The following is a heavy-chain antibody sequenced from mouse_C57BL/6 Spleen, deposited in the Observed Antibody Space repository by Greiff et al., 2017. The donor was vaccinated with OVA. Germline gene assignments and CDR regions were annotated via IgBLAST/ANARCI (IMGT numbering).Heavy chain of an antibody. CDR3: ARFEELGRFDY. D-gene: IGHD4-1*01. CDR2: IYPGDGDT. V-gene: IGHV1-82*01. J-gene: IGHJ2*01. CDR1: GYAFSSSW. Sequence: VQLQQSGPELVKPGASVKISCKASGYAFSSSWMNWVKQRPGKGLEWIGRIYPGDGDTNYNGKFKGKATLTADKSSSTAYMQLSSLTSEDSAVYFCARFEELGRFDYWGQGTTPTVSS.